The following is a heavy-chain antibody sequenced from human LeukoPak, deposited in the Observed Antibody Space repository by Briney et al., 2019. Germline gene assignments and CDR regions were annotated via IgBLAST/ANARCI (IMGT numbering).Heavy chain of an antibody. V-gene: IGHV3-43*01. CDR1: GFTFDDYT. CDR3: TRAVTYFYGSVTYDWFDP. D-gene: IGHD3-10*01. Sequence: GGSLRLSCAASGFTFDDYTMHWVRQAPGKGLEWVSLVSWDGDRTYYADSVKGRFTISRDSSKNSLYLQMSSLRTEDTGLYYCTRAVTYFYGSVTYDWFDPWGQGTLVTVSS. J-gene: IGHJ5*02. CDR2: VSWDGDRT.